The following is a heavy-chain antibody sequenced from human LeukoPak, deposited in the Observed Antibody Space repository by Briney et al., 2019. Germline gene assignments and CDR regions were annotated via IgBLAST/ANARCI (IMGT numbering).Heavy chain of an antibody. V-gene: IGHV3-11*04. Sequence: GGSLTLSCAASGFTFNELYMLWIRQAPGKGLEGGSYIRDSGTSKYYADCVEGRFTISRDNAKNSLYLQRNSLRAEDTAVYYCARYAGLRLLEWLKFATAGHYCGMDVWGQGTTVTVSS. CDR3: ARYAGLRLLEWLKFATAGHYCGMDV. D-gene: IGHD3-3*01. CDR1: GFTFNELY. J-gene: IGHJ6*02. CDR2: IRDSGTSK.